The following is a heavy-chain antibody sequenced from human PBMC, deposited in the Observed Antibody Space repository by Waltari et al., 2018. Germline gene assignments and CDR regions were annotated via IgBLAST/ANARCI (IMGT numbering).Heavy chain of an antibody. CDR1: GFTFSNYR. CDR2: IYSDGIST. V-gene: IGHV3-74*02. D-gene: IGHD3-10*01. Sequence: EVQLLASGGGLLQPGWSLRLSCASSGFTFSNYRIHWVRQAPGKGLVWVSRIYSDGISTNYADSVKGRFNISRDNAKNTLYLQMNSLRVEDTAVYYCARTDNSGSGKPDVWGQGTTVTVSS. CDR3: ARTDNSGSGKPDV. J-gene: IGHJ6*02.